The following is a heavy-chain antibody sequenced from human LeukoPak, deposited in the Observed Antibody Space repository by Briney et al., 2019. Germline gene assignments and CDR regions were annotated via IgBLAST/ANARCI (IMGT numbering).Heavy chain of an antibody. CDR2: IRYDGSNK. CDR3: AKAHDYGDYFYDY. Sequence: PGGSLRLSCAASGFTFSSYGMHWVRQAPGKGLEWVAFIRYDGSNKYYADSVKGRFTISRDNSKNTLYLQMNSLRAEDTAVYYCAKAHDYGDYFYDYWGQGTLVTVSS. J-gene: IGHJ4*02. CDR1: GFTFSSYG. V-gene: IGHV3-30*02. D-gene: IGHD4-17*01.